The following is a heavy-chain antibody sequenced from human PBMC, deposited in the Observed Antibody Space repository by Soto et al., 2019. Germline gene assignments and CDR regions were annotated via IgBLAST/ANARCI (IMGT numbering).Heavy chain of an antibody. Sequence: SDTRRVSDGSISRGSHYRSWIRQPPGKGLEWIGYIYYSGSTNYNPSLKSRVTISVDTSKNQFSLKLSSGTAADTAVYYCARVTYSGYHYGSGSYGHYYYSGMDVWGQGTTVTVSS. CDR3: ARVTYSGYHYGSGSYGHYYYSGMDV. V-gene: IGHV4-61*01. D-gene: IGHD3-10*01. CDR2: IYYSGST. J-gene: IGHJ6*02. CDR1: DGSISRGSHY.